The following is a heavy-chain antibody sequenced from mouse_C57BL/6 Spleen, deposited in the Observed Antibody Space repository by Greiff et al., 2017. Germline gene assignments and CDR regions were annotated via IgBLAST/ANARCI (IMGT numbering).Heavy chain of an antibody. CDR2: IYPRSGNT. CDR3: ESRGLGPAMDY. Sequence: QVQLQQSGAELARPGASVKLSCKASGYTFTSYGISWVKQRTGQGLEWIGEIYPRSGNTYYNEKFKGKATLTAGKSSSTAYMELRSLTSEDSAVYFCESRGLGPAMDYWGQGTSVTVSS. CDR1: GYTFTSYG. V-gene: IGHV1-81*01. J-gene: IGHJ4*01. D-gene: IGHD4-1*01.